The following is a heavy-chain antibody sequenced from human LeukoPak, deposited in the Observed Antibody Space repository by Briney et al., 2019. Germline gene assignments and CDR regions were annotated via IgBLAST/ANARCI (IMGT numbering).Heavy chain of an antibody. V-gene: IGHV3-23*01. CDR1: GFTFSSYG. J-gene: IGHJ4*02. D-gene: IGHD3-22*01. CDR2: ISGSGGST. CDR3: AKTYYYDTSGYYYAGGTIDY. Sequence: SGGSLRLSCAASGFTFSSYGMHWVRQAPGKGLEWVSTISGSGGSTYYADSVKGRFTISRDNSKNTLFLQMNSLRAEDTAVYYCAKTYYYDTSGYYYAGGTIDYWGQGTLVTVSS.